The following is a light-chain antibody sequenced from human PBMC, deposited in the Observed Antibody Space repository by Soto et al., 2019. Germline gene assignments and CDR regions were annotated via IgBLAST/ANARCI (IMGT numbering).Light chain of an antibody. CDR3: QQTYRALWT. V-gene: IGKV1-39*01. J-gene: IGKJ1*01. Sequence: DIQMTQSPSSLSASVGDRVTISCRASQTITTYLNWSQQKPGKAPKLLIYAASSLHSGVPSRFSGSGSGKDFTLTISSLQPDDFSAYYCQQTYRALWTFGRGNKLEI. CDR2: AAS. CDR1: QTITTY.